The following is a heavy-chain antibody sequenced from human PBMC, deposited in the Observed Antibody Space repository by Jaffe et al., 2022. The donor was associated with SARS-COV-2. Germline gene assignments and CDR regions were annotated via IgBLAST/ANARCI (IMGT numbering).Heavy chain of an antibody. J-gene: IGHJ6*02. Sequence: EVQLLESGGGLVQPGGSLRLSCAASGFTFSSYAMSWVRQAPGKGLEWVSAISGSGGSTYYADSVKGRFTISRDNSKNTLYLQMNSLRAEDTAVYYCAKRLPLLSGYYYYYYYGMDVWGQGTTVTVSS. CDR2: ISGSGGST. CDR1: GFTFSSYA. CDR3: AKRLPLLSGYYYYYYYGMDV. D-gene: IGHD3-3*01. V-gene: IGHV3-23*01.